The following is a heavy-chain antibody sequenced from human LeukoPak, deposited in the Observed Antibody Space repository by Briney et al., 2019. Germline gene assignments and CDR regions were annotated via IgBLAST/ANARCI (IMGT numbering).Heavy chain of an antibody. J-gene: IGHJ5*02. CDR2: ISYDGSSI. CDR1: GFTFSSYA. Sequence: GGSLRLSCAASGFTFSSYAVHWVRQAPGKGLEWVAVISYDGSSIYYAGSVRGRFTISRDNPKNTVYLQMNSQRAQDTAFYCCARAHARHHDILTVYPFQGWFDPWRRGNLVRV. V-gene: IGHV3-30*04. D-gene: IGHD3-9*01. CDR3: ARAHARHHDILTVYPFQGWFDP.